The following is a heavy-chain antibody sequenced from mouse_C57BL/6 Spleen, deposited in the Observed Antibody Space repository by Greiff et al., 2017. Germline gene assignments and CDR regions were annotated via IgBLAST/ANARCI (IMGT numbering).Heavy chain of an antibody. Sequence: QVQLQQPGAELVRPGTSVKLSCKASGYTFTSYWMHWVKQRPGQGLEWIGVIDPSDSYTNYNQKFKGKATLTVDTSSSTAYMQLSSLTSEDSAVYYCARGIYYGNRAWFAYWGQGTLVTVSA. CDR1: GYTFTSYW. V-gene: IGHV1-59*01. CDR3: ARGIYYGNRAWFAY. J-gene: IGHJ3*01. D-gene: IGHD2-1*01. CDR2: IDPSDSYT.